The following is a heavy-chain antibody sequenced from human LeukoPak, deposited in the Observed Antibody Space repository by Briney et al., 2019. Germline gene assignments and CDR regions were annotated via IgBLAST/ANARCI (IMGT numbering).Heavy chain of an antibody. J-gene: IGHJ4*02. CDR1: GGSFSGYY. CDR3: ARTYSSSYYFDY. V-gene: IGHV4-34*01. Sequence: SETLSLTCAASGGSFSGYYWSWIRQPPGKGLEWIGEINHSGSSHYNPALRSRVTISVDTSKNQFSLKLSSVTAADTAAYYCARTYSSSYYFDYWGQGILVTVSS. CDR2: INHSGSS. D-gene: IGHD6-19*01.